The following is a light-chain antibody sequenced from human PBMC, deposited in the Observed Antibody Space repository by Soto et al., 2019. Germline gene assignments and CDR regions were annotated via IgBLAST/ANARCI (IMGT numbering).Light chain of an antibody. J-gene: IGKJ1*01. CDR1: QSVSSN. V-gene: IGKV3-15*01. CDR2: GAS. Sequence: EIVMTQSQATLSVSPGERATLSCRASQSVSSNLAWYQQKPGQPPRLLIYGASTRATGIPARFSGSGSGTEFTLTISSLQSEDFAVYYCQQYNNWPPWTFGQGTKVDIK. CDR3: QQYNNWPPWT.